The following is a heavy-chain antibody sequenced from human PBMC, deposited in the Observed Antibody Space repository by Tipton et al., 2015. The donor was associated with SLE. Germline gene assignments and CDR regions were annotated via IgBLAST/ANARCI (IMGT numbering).Heavy chain of an antibody. J-gene: IGHJ2*01. CDR1: GFTFSSYA. CDR2: ISGSGGST. Sequence: GSLRLSCAASGFTFSSYAMSWVRQAPGKGLEWVSAISGSGGSTYYADSVKGRFTISRDNSKNTLYLQMNSLRAEDTAVYYCAKDGSGSYDPRYFDLWGRGTLVTVSS. V-gene: IGHV3-23*01. D-gene: IGHD1-26*01. CDR3: AKDGSGSYDPRYFDL.